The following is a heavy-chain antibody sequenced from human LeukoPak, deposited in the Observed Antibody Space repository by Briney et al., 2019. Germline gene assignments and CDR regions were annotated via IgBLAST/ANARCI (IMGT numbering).Heavy chain of an antibody. Sequence: SVKVSRKASGGTFSSYAISWVRQAPGQGLEWMGRIIPILGIANYAQKFQGRVTITADKSTSTAYMELSSLRSEDTAVYYCARDRDTGYYYGMDVWGQGTTVTVSS. CDR3: ARDRDTGYYYGMDV. CDR1: GGTFSSYA. V-gene: IGHV1-69*04. CDR2: IIPILGIA. D-gene: IGHD5-18*01. J-gene: IGHJ6*02.